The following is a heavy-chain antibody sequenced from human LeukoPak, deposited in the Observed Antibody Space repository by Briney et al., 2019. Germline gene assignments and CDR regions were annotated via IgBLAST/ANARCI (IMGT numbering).Heavy chain of an antibody. D-gene: IGHD6-19*01. Sequence: GGSLRLSCAASGFTFSSYGMHWVRQAPGKGLEWVAVIWYDGSNKYYADSVKGRFTISRDNSKNTLYLQMNSLRAEDTAVYYCARDIVIAVAGTDYYYGMDAWGQGTTVTVSS. V-gene: IGHV3-33*01. CDR3: ARDIVIAVAGTDYYYGMDA. J-gene: IGHJ6*02. CDR1: GFTFSSYG. CDR2: IWYDGSNK.